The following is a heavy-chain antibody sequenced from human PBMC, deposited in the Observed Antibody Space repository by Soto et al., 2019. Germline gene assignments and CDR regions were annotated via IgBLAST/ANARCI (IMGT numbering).Heavy chain of an antibody. V-gene: IGHV3-23*01. CDR1: GFTFSSYA. J-gene: IGHJ5*02. D-gene: IGHD2-2*01. Sequence: GGSLRLSCAASGFTFSSYAMSWVRQAAGKGLGCVLAISGSGGSTYYADSVKGRFTISRDNSKNTLYLKMNSLRAEDTAVYYCAKGGSSTSCYGHCWFDPWGQGTLVTVSS. CDR2: ISGSGGST. CDR3: AKGGSSTSCYGHCWFDP.